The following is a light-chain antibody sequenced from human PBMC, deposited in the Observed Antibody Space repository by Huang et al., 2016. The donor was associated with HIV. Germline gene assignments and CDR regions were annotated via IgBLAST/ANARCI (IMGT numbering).Light chain of an antibody. CDR2: KAT. V-gene: IGKV1-5*03. CDR1: QSISAS. Sequence: DIQMTQFPSTLSASIGDRVSITCRASQSISASLAWYQQKPGKAPKLLIYKATSLDVGVPPRFSGSGSGTDFTLTISGLQPDDIATYYCQQFTSYSVTFGQGTKIEIK. CDR3: QQFTSYSVT. J-gene: IGKJ2*01.